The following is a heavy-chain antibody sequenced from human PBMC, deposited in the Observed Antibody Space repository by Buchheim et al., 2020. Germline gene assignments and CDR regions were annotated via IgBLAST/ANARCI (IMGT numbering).Heavy chain of an antibody. J-gene: IGHJ4*02. CDR3: AKDVVPAAVTNFDY. CDR1: GFTFSSYG. Sequence: QVQLVESGGGVVQPGRSLRLSCAASGFTFSSYGMHWVRQAPGKGLEWVAVIWYDGSNKYYADSVKGRFTISRDNSKNTLYLQMNSLRGEDTALYYCAKDVVPAAVTNFDYWGQGTL. CDR2: IWYDGSNK. V-gene: IGHV3-33*06. D-gene: IGHD2-2*01.